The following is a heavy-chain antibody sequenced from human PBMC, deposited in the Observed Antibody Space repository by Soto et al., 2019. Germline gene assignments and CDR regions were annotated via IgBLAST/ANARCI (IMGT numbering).Heavy chain of an antibody. J-gene: IGHJ5*02. CDR2: ISGSGFKK. D-gene: IGHD1-26*01. CDR1: GFTFSSNA. Sequence: GGSLRLSCAASGFTFSSNAMSWVRQAPGKGLEWISSISGSGFKKYYADSVKGRFTISRDNSKSTVYLELNNLSAEDTAVYHCAKNQGVELVPLATVDWFDPWGQGSVVTVSS. V-gene: IGHV3-23*01. CDR3: AKNQGVELVPLATVDWFDP.